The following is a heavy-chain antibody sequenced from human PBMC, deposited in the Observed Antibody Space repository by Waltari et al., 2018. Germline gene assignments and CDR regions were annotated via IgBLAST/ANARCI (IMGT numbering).Heavy chain of an antibody. Sequence: QVQLVESGGGVVQPGRFLRLSCAASGFTFSSYAMHWVRQAPGKGLEWVAVISYDGSNKYYADSVKGRFTISRDNSKNTLYLQMNSLRAEDTAVYYCARVAPGRQTNPIDYWGQGTLVTVSS. V-gene: IGHV3-30-3*01. CDR3: ARVAPGRQTNPIDY. CDR2: ISYDGSNK. CDR1: GFTFSSYA. J-gene: IGHJ4*02.